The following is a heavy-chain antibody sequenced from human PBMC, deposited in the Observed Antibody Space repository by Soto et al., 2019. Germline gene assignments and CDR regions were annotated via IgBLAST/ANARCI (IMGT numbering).Heavy chain of an antibody. CDR1: GFTFSDHY. CDR2: SRDKAHSYTT. J-gene: IGHJ6*02. CDR3: ARDKRLGSRSAYGMGV. D-gene: IGHD5-12*01. V-gene: IGHV3-72*01. Sequence: PGGSRRLSCAASGFTFSDHYMDWVRQAPGKGLEWVGRSRDKAHSYTTEYAASVKGRFTISRDDSKNSLYLQMNSLKTEDTAVYYCARDKRLGSRSAYGMGVWGQGTTVTVSS.